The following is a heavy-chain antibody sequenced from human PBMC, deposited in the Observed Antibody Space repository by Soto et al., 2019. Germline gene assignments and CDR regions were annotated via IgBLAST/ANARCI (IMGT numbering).Heavy chain of an antibody. J-gene: IGHJ4*02. CDR2: INPNSGGT. V-gene: IGHV1-2*04. D-gene: IGHD3-22*01. CDR1: GYTFTGYY. CDR3: ARGKTYYYDSSGYLLDY. Sequence: GASVKVSCKASGYTFTGYYMHWVRQAPGQGLEWMGWINPNSGGTNYAQKFQGWVTMTRDTSISTAYMELSRLRSDDTAVYYCARGKTYYYDSSGYLLDYWGQGTLVTVSS.